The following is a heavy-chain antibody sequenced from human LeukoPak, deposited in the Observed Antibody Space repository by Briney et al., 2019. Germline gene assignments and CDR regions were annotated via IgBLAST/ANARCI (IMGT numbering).Heavy chain of an antibody. J-gene: IGHJ4*02. D-gene: IGHD4-17*01. CDR1: GFTFSSYW. CDR2: IKQDGSEK. V-gene: IGHV3-7*01. CDR3: ASGDYGDYGVYFDY. Sequence: PGGSLRLSCAASGFTFSSYWMSWVRQAPGKGLEWVANIKQDGSEKYYVDSVKGRFTISRDNAKNSLYLQMNSLRAEDTAVYYCASGDYGDYGVYFDYWGQGTLVTVSS.